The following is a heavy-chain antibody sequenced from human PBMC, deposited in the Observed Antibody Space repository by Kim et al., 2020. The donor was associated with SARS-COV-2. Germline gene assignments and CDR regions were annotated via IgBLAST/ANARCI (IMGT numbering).Heavy chain of an antibody. CDR3: AKARAMKFDY. CDR1: GYTFTNYD. CDR2: MNPNSGNT. J-gene: IGHJ4*02. D-gene: IGHD2-2*01. V-gene: IGHV1-8*01. Sequence: ASVKVSCKASGYTFTNYDINWVRQATGQGLEWMGWMNPNSGNTGYARKFQGRVTMTRNTSISTAYMELSSLRSEDTAVYYCAKARAMKFDYWGQGTLVTVSS.